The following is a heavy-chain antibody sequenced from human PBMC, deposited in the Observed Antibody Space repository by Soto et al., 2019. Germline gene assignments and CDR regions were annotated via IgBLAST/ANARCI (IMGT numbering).Heavy chain of an antibody. Sequence: GGSLRLSCAASGFDFSTFGMNWVRQAPGKGLEWVSFLSPSYPYTSYADSVKGRFTISRDNSKNTLYLQMNSLRAEDTAVYYCAKVSDYYDSSGRKYYFDYWGQGTLVTVSS. CDR3: AKVSDYYDSSGRKYYFDY. CDR2: LSPSYPYT. J-gene: IGHJ4*02. V-gene: IGHV3-21*04. D-gene: IGHD3-22*01. CDR1: GFDFSTFG.